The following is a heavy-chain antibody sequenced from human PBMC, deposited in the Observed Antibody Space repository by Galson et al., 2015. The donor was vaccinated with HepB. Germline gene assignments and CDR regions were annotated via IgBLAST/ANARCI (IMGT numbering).Heavy chain of an antibody. J-gene: IGHJ4*02. D-gene: IGHD5-18*01. V-gene: IGHV1-3*01. CDR2: INAGNGNT. CDR3: ARDMGAYGTASTEDLFDY. Sequence: SVKVSCKASGYTFTSYAMHWVRQAPGQRLEWMGWINAGNGNTKYSQKFQGRVTITRDTSASTAYMELSSLRSEDTAVYYCARDMGAYGTASTEDLFDYWGQGTLVTVSS. CDR1: GYTFTSYA.